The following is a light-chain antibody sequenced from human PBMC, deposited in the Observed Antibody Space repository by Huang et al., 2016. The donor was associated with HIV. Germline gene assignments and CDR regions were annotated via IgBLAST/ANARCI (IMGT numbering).Light chain of an antibody. CDR3: QQYNSYSSLT. CDR1: QSISSW. V-gene: IGKV1-5*03. CDR2: KAS. Sequence: DIQMTQSPSTLSASVGDRVTITCRASQSISSWLAWYQQKPGKAPKLLIYKASSLESGVPSRFSGSVSGTEFTLTISSLQPDDFATYHCQQYNSYSSLTFGGGTKVEIK. J-gene: IGKJ4*01.